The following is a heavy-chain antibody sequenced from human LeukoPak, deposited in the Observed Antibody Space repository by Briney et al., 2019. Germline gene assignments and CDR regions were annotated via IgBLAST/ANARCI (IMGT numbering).Heavy chain of an antibody. J-gene: IGHJ4*02. Sequence: GGALRLSRTASRFTFSDYYMGWIRQAPGKGLEGVSYISSTGTTIYYADSVRGRFTISRDNVKNSLYLQMNSLRAEDTAVYYCARDSMTSLTYWDYWGQGTLVTVSS. V-gene: IGHV3-11*01. CDR3: ARDSMTSLTYWDY. D-gene: IGHD4-11*01. CDR2: ISSTGTTI. CDR1: RFTFSDYY.